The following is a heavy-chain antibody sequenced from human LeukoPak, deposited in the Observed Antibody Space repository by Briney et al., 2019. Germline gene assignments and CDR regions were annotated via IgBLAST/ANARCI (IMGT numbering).Heavy chain of an antibody. D-gene: IGHD2-15*01. J-gene: IGHJ5*02. CDR3: ARDRRTPNIVVVVAEFDP. V-gene: IGHV4-34*01. Sequence: SETLSLTCAVYGGSFSGYYWSWIRQPPGKGLEWIGEINHSGSTNYNPSLKSRVTISVDTSKNQFSLKLSSVTAADTAVYYCARDRRTPNIVVVVAEFDPWGQGTLVTVSS. CDR2: INHSGST. CDR1: GGSFSGYY.